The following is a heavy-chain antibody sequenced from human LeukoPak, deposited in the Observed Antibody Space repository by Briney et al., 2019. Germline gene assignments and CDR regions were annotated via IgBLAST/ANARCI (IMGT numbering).Heavy chain of an antibody. CDR3: ARDWVAGVPFDAFDI. J-gene: IGHJ3*02. Sequence: GGSLRLSCAASGFTLSSYWMSWVRQAPGKGPEWVANIKEDGSEKYYVDSVKGRFTISRDNAKNSLYLHMNNLTAEDTAMYYCARDWVAGVPFDAFDIWGQGTMVSVSS. D-gene: IGHD3-10*01. V-gene: IGHV3-7*03. CDR2: IKEDGSEK. CDR1: GFTLSSYW.